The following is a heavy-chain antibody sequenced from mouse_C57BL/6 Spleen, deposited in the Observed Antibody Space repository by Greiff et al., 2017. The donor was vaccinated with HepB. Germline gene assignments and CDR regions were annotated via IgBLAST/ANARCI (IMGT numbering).Heavy chain of an antibody. Sequence: QVQLQQPVAELVKPGASVKLSCKTSGYTFTSYWMQWVKQRPGQGLEWSGEIEQSDSYTNYNQKFKGKATLTVDTSSSTAYMQLSSLTSEDSEVYYCARRYGSSYCYFGVWGTGTTVTVSS. J-gene: IGHJ1*03. D-gene: IGHD1-1*01. V-gene: IGHV1-50*01. CDR3: ARRYGSSYCYFGV. CDR2: IEQSDSYT. CDR1: GYTFTSYW.